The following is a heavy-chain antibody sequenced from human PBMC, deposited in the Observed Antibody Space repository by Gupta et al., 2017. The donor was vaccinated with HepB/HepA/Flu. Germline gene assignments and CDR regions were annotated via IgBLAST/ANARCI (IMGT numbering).Heavy chain of an antibody. J-gene: IGHJ6*02. CDR2: IYETGTT. CDR3: ARNPFYGMDV. V-gene: IGHV4-30-2*01. Sequence: IYETGTTRYNPSLRSRVTISVDRSKNHFSLNLTSLTAADTAVYFCARNPFYGMDVWGQGTTVTVSS.